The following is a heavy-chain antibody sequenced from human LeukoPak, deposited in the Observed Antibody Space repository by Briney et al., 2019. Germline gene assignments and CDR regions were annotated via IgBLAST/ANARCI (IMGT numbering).Heavy chain of an antibody. J-gene: IGHJ4*02. CDR2: IWYDGSNK. CDR3: ARVRIPYSSSWYYFDY. D-gene: IGHD6-13*01. Sequence: GGSLRLSCAASGFTFSSYGMHWVRQAPGKGLEWVAVIWYDGSNKYYADSVKGRFTISRDNSKNTLYLQMNSLRAEDTVVYYCARVRIPYSSSWYYFDYWGQGTLVTVSS. CDR1: GFTFSSYG. V-gene: IGHV3-33*01.